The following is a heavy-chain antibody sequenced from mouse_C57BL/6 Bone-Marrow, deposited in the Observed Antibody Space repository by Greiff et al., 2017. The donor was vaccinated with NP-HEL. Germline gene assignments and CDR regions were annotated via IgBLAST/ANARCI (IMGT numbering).Heavy chain of an antibody. D-gene: IGHD1-1*01. CDR2: IYPGDGDT. J-gene: IGHJ1*03. CDR1: GYAFSSSW. Sequence: LVKPGASVKISCKASGYAFSSSWMNWVKQRPGKGLEWIGRIYPGDGDTNYNGKFKGKATLTADKSSSTAYMQLSSLTSEDSAVYFCARNYYGSSYWYFDVWGTGTTVTVSS. CDR3: ARNYYGSSYWYFDV. V-gene: IGHV1-82*01.